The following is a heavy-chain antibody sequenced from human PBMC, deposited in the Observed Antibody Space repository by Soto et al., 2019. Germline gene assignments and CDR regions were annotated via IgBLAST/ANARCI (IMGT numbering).Heavy chain of an antibody. D-gene: IGHD3-10*01. V-gene: IGHV3-23*01. CDR3: AKDGSGSYYSNWFDP. CDR1: GFTFSSYA. CDR2: ISGSGGST. J-gene: IGHJ5*02. Sequence: GGSLRLSCAASGFTFSSYAMSWVRQAPGKGLEWVSAISGSGGSTYYADSVKGRFTISRDNSKNTLYLQMNSLRAEDTAVYYCAKDGSGSYYSNWFDPWGQGTLVTVSS.